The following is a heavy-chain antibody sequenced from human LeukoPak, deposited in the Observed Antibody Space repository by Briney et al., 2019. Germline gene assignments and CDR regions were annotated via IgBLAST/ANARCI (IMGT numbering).Heavy chain of an antibody. CDR1: GFTSSSYN. Sequence: GGSLRLSCAASGFTSSSYNMNWVRQAPGKGLEWVSQITGSSSKYYADSVRGRFTISRDNAENSLYLQMNSLRAEDTAVYYCAKDVPYYYDSSGYSDYWGQGTLVTVSS. V-gene: IGHV3-48*01. CDR3: AKDVPYYYDSSGYSDY. J-gene: IGHJ4*02. D-gene: IGHD3-22*01. CDR2: ITGSSSK.